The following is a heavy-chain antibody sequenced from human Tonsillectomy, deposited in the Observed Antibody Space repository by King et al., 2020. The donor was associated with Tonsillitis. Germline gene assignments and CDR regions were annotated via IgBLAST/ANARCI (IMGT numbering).Heavy chain of an antibody. Sequence: VQLVESGAEVKKRGESLRISCKGSGYSFTIYWINCVRQMPGKGLEWMGKIDPSDSYTNYSPSFQGHVTISADKSIRTAYLQWSSLKASDTAMYYCASAVDMPRGPDFWGQGPLVTVSS. V-gene: IGHV5-10-1*03. CDR1: GYSFTIYW. CDR3: ASAVDMPRGPDF. CDR2: IDPSDSYT. J-gene: IGHJ4*02. D-gene: IGHD5-24*01.